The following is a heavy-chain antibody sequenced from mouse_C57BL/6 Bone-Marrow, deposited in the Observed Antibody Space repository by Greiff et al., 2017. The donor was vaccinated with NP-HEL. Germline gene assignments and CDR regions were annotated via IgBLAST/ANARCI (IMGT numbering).Heavy chain of an antibody. CDR3: ARGVDGYINWDFDY. D-gene: IGHD2-3*01. V-gene: IGHV1-69*01. Sequence: QVQLQQPGAELVMPGASVKLSCKASGYTFTSYWMHWVKQRPGQGLEWIGEIDPSDSYTNYNQKFKGKSTLTVDKSSITAYMQLSSLTSEDSAVYYCARGVDGYINWDFDYWGQGTTLTVAS. J-gene: IGHJ2*01. CDR1: GYTFTSYW. CDR2: IDPSDSYT.